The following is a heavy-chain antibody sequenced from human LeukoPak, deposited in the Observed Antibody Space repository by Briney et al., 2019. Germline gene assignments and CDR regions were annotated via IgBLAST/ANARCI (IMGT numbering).Heavy chain of an antibody. V-gene: IGHV1-18*04. D-gene: IGHD2-15*01. Sequence: ASVKVSCKASGYSFTSYSISWVRQAPGQGLDWMGWISAYNGNTVSAQKVKGRVTMATDTSTSTAYMELRSLKSDDTAVYYCARASYCSDGSCYSDYWGQGTLVTVSS. CDR2: ISAYNGNT. CDR3: ARASYCSDGSCYSDY. CDR1: GYSFTSYS. J-gene: IGHJ4*02.